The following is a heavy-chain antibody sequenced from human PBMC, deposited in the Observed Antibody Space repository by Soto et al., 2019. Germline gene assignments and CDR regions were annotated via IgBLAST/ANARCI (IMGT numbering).Heavy chain of an antibody. CDR3: ARHIHDYYDSSGQSAWFDP. D-gene: IGHD3-22*01. J-gene: IGHJ5*02. CDR1: GGSCRGYY. CDR2: IYYSGST. Sequence: SETLCLTCAVYGGSCRGYYWRWIRKHRGKGLEWIGYIYYSGSTNYNPSLKSRVTISVDTSKNQFSLKLSSVTAADTAVYYCARHIHDYYDSSGQSAWFDPWGKRTLVTVSS. V-gene: IGHV4-59*08.